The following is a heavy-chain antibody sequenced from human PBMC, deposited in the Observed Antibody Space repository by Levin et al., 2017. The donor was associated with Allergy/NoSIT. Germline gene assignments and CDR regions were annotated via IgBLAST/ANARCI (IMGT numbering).Heavy chain of an antibody. V-gene: IGHV1-46*01. CDR1: GFTFTKYY. Sequence: GESLKISCKASGFTFTKYYVHWVRQAPGQGLEWMGIINPSGGSTSYPQKFQGRVTMTRDTSTSTVYMELGSLRSDDAAVYYCARAGERWLGFDCWGQGTLVTVSS. CDR2: INPSGGST. D-gene: IGHD5-24*01. CDR3: ARAGERWLGFDC. J-gene: IGHJ4*02.